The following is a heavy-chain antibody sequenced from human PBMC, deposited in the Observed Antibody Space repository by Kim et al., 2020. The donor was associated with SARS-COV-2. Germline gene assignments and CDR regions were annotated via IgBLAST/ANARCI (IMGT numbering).Heavy chain of an antibody. CDR1: GGSISSSSYY. Sequence: SETLSLTCTVSGGSISSSSYYWGWIRQPPGKGLEWIGSIYYSGSTYYNPSLKSRVTISVDTSKNQFSLKLSSVTAADTAVYYCASPTPYYDILTGYYGYAFDIWGQGTMVTVSS. CDR3: ASPTPYYDILTGYYGYAFDI. V-gene: IGHV4-39*01. D-gene: IGHD3-9*01. J-gene: IGHJ3*02. CDR2: IYYSGST.